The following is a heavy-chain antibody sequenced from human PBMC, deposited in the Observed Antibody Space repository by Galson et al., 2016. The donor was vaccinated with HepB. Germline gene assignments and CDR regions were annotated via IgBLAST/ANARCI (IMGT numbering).Heavy chain of an antibody. V-gene: IGHV3-21*01. CDR1: GFTFSKYG. CDR2: ISTGSSYI. J-gene: IGHJ4*02. CDR3: ARASGDNWDYLRIFNHFDD. D-gene: IGHD1-7*01. Sequence: SLRLSCAASGFTFSKYGMHWVRQAPGKGLVWVSTISTGSSYINYADSVKGRFTISRDNAKNSLYLQMNSLRAEETAVYYCARASGDNWDYLRIFNHFDDWGQGTLVTVSS.